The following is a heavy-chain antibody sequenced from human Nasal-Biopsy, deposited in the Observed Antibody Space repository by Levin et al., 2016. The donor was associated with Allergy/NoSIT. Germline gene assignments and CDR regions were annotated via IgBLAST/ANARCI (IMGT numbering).Heavy chain of an antibody. V-gene: IGHV4-59*01. J-gene: IGHJ3*02. CDR3: ARKSYILTGYYDAFDI. D-gene: IGHD3-9*01. Sequence: SETLSLTCTVSGGSISGYYWSWIRQPPGKGLEWIGDMYYSGTTNYNPSLKSRVTISVDTSKNQFSLKLTSVTAADTALYYCARKSYILTGYYDAFDIWGQGTMVAVSS. CDR2: MYYSGTT. CDR1: GGSISGYY.